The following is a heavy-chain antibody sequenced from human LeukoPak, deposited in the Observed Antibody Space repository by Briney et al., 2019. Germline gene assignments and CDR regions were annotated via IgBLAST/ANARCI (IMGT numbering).Heavy chain of an antibody. V-gene: IGHV4-59*01. CDR1: GVSISTYY. D-gene: IGHD3-10*01. CDR2: IHYTGST. CDR3: ARDIYGSGHGWFDV. J-gene: IGHJ5*02. Sequence: SETLSLTCSVSGVSISTYYWSWIRQPPGKGLEWMGYIHYTGSTNYNPSLKSRVTISVDTFKRQLSLMLRSVTAADTAVYYCARDIYGSGHGWFDVWGQGTLVTVSS.